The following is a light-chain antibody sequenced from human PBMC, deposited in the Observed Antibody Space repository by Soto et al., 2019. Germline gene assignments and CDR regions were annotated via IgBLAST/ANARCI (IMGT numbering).Light chain of an antibody. Sequence: QSVLTQPASVSGSPGQSITISCTGTSSDVGGYNYVSWYQQHPGKAPKLMIYDVSNRPSGVSNRFSGSKSGNTASLTISGLQAEDEADYYCSSYTSSRTLLYVFGTGTKVTGL. J-gene: IGLJ1*01. CDR2: DVS. V-gene: IGLV2-14*01. CDR3: SSYTSSRTLLYV. CDR1: SSDVGGYNY.